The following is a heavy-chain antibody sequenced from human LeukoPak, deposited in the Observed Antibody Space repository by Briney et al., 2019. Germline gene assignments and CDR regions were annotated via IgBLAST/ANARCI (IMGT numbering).Heavy chain of an antibody. CDR3: ARGGDSSGYYLLDAFDI. J-gene: IGHJ3*02. Sequence: KTSKTLSLTCAVYGGSFSGYYWSWIRQPPGKGLEWIGEINHSGSTNYNPSLKSRVTISVDTSKNQFSPKLSSVTAADTAVYYCARGGDSSGYYLLDAFDIWGQGTMVTVSS. CDR2: INHSGST. CDR1: GGSFSGYY. V-gene: IGHV4-34*01. D-gene: IGHD3-22*01.